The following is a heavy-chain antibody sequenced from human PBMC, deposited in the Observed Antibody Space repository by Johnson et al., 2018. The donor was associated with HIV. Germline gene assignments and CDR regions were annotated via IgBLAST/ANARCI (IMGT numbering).Heavy chain of an antibody. Sequence: QMQLVESGGGVVQPGRSLRLACAASAFTFSNYAMHWFRQAPGKGLEWVAVISYDGSSKYYAESLKGRISISRANSMNTLYLQLTSLRAEDTAVYYCATFGYSSGWVVTDDAFDVWGHGTLVTVSS. V-gene: IGHV3-30-3*01. CDR2: ISYDGSSK. CDR3: ATFGYSSGWVVTDDAFDV. D-gene: IGHD6-19*01. CDR1: AFTFSNYA. J-gene: IGHJ3*01.